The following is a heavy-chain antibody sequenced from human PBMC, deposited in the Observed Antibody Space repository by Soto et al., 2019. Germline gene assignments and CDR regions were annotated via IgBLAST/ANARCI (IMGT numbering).Heavy chain of an antibody. Sequence: QVQLVQSGAEVKKPGSSVKVSCEAPGGTFDHAAITWVRQAPGQGLEWMGGINPMFNSTHYAQKFQGSVTITADAATITAFMELRRLRSDDTAVYYCARQIFAADYWGQGTLLVVSS. CDR2: INPMFNST. D-gene: IGHD3-9*01. CDR1: GGTFDHAA. J-gene: IGHJ4*02. CDR3: ARQIFAADY. V-gene: IGHV1-69*01.